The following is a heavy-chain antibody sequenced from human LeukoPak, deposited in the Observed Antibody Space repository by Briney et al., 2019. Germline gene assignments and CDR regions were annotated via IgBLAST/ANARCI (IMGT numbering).Heavy chain of an antibody. J-gene: IGHJ3*02. CDR1: GYSISSGYY. D-gene: IGHD3-22*01. Sequence: PSETLSLTCTVSGYSISSGYYWVWIRQPPGKGLEWIGYIYYSGSTNYNPSLKSRVTISVDTSKNQFSLKLSSVTAADTAVYYCATWYYYDSSGYYRDPNDAFDIWGQGTMVTVSS. V-gene: IGHV4-38-2*02. CDR3: ATWYYYDSSGYYRDPNDAFDI. CDR2: IYYSGST.